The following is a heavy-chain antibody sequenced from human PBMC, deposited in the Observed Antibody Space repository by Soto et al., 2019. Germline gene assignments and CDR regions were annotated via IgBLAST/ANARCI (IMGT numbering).Heavy chain of an antibody. CDR2: ISAYKGRT. Sequence: QGQLVQSGAAVKKPGASVKVSCKASGYTFTSHGITWVRQAPGQGLEWMGWISAYKGRTDYAQRVQGRVTMTTDTSTSTAYMELRSLRSDDTAVYYCARGVINDAFDIWGQGTMVTVSS. CDR1: GYTFTSHG. D-gene: IGHD3-10*01. J-gene: IGHJ3*02. CDR3: ARGVINDAFDI. V-gene: IGHV1-18*01.